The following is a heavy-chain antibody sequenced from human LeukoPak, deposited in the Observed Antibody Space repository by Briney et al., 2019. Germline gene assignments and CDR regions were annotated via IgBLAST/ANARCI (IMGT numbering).Heavy chain of an antibody. CDR1: GGTFSSYA. V-gene: IGHV1-69*01. J-gene: IGHJ6*02. CDR3: ARNHEVVAATPKSYYYYGMDV. D-gene: IGHD2-15*01. CDR2: IIPIFGTA. Sequence: ASVKVSCKASGGTFSSYAISWVRQAPGQGLEWMGGIIPIFGTANYAQKFQGRVTITADESTSTAYMELRSLRSEDTAVYYCARNHEVVAATPKSYYYYGMDVWGQGTTVTVPS.